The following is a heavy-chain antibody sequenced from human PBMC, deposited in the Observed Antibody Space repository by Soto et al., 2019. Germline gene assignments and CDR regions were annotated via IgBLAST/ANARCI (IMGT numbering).Heavy chain of an antibody. D-gene: IGHD5-18*01. CDR2: ISGSGGGT. Sequence: GGSLRLSCAASGFTCISYAMSLVRQAPGKGLEWVSGISGSGGGTYYADSVKGRLTISRDNSKNTLYLQMNSLRAEDTAVYYCAKDGYSYRYPSYFDYWGQGTLVTVSS. J-gene: IGHJ4*02. CDR3: AKDGYSYRYPSYFDY. CDR1: GFTCISYA. V-gene: IGHV3-23*01.